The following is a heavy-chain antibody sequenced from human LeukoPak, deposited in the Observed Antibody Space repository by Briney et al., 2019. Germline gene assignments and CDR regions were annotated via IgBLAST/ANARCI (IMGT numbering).Heavy chain of an antibody. D-gene: IGHD6-13*01. V-gene: IGHV3-30*18. J-gene: IGHJ4*02. Sequence: PGRSLRLSCAASGFTFSSYGMHWVRQAPGKGLEWVAVISYDGSNKYYADSVKGRFTISRDNSKNTLYLQMNSLRAEDTAVYYCAKWVRPYSSSWSCDYFDYWGQGTLVTVSS. CDR3: AKWVRPYSSSWSCDYFDY. CDR2: ISYDGSNK. CDR1: GFTFSSYG.